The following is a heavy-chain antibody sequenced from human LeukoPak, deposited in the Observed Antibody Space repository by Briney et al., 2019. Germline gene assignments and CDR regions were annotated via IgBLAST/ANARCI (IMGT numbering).Heavy chain of an antibody. V-gene: IGHV3-7*01. Sequence: GGSLRLSCAASGFAFNNYAMNWVRQAPGKGLEWVANIKQDGSEKYYVDSVKGRFTISRDNVKNSLYLQMNSLRAEDTAVYYCARPLMYYYGSETYFWFDPWGQGTPVTVSS. J-gene: IGHJ5*02. D-gene: IGHD3-10*01. CDR1: GFAFNNYA. CDR3: ARPLMYYYGSETYFWFDP. CDR2: IKQDGSEK.